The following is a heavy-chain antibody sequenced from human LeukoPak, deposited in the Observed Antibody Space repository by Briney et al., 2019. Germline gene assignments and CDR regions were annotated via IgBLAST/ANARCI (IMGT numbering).Heavy chain of an antibody. CDR1: GYTFTSNG. Sequence: ASAKVSCKASGYTFTSNGISCVRQAPGQGLEWMGRISAYNGNTNYAQKLQGRVTMTTDTSTSTAYMELRSLRSDDTAVYYCARFQYQLLSSWFNPWGQGTLVTVSS. CDR3: ARFQYQLLSSWFNP. J-gene: IGHJ5*02. V-gene: IGHV1-18*04. D-gene: IGHD2-2*01. CDR2: ISAYNGNT.